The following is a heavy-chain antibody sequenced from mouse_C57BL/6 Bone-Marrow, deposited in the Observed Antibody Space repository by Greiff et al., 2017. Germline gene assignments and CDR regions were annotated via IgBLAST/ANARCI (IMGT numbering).Heavy chain of an antibody. V-gene: IGHV14-4*01. CDR2: IDPENGDT. CDR1: GFNIKDDY. J-gene: IGHJ2*01. D-gene: IGHD2-3*01. Sequence: EVKLHESGAELVRPGASVKLSCTASGFNIKDDYMHWVKQRPEQGLEWIGWIDPENGDTEYASKFQGKATITADTSSNTAYLRLSSLASEDTAVYYCTTGDDGYYFYYFDFWGQGTTLTVSS. CDR3: TTGDDGYYFYYFDF.